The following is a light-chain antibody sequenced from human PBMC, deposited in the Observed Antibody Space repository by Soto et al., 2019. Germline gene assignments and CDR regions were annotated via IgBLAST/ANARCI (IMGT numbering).Light chain of an antibody. Sequence: EVGMTQSPATLSVSPGERATLSCRASQRVSSNLAWYQQKPGQTPRLLMYGASTRATGIPARFSGSGCGTEFTLTISSLQSEYFAVYYCQQYHKWPPFTFGGGTKVDIK. CDR2: GAS. V-gene: IGKV3-15*01. J-gene: IGKJ4*01. CDR3: QQYHKWPPFT. CDR1: QRVSSN.